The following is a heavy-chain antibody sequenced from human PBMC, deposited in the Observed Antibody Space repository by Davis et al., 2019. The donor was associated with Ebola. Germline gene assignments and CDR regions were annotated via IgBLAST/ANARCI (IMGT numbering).Heavy chain of an antibody. CDR2: IYPTDSDT. V-gene: IGHV5-51*01. Sequence: GESLKISCKASGYSFNYYWIAWVRQMPGKGLEWMGIIYPTDSDTRYSPSFQGQVTISADKSITTAYLQLNSLKASDTAMYYCARPHDVLIGYETMDYYDTWGQGTLVTVSS. CDR1: GYSFNYYW. J-gene: IGHJ4*02. D-gene: IGHD3-9*01. CDR3: ARPHDVLIGYETMDYYDT.